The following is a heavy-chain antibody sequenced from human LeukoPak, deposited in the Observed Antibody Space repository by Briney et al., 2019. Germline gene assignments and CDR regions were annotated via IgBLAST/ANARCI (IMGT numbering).Heavy chain of an antibody. D-gene: IGHD1-26*01. J-gene: IGHJ6*03. CDR2: INPSGGST. Sequence: ASVTVSFTASGYTFTSYYMHWVRQAPGQGLEWMGIINPSGGSTSYAQKFQGRVTMTRDMSTSTVYMELSSLRSEDTAVYYCARDREVGATGYYYMDVWGKGTTVTVSS. V-gene: IGHV1-46*01. CDR1: GYTFTSYY. CDR3: ARDREVGATGYYYMDV.